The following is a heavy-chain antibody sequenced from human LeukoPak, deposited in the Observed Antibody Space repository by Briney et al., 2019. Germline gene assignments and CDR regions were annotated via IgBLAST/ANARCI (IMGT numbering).Heavy chain of an antibody. CDR3: AKDQSYPDFDY. J-gene: IGHJ4*02. V-gene: IGHV4-59*01. CDR2: IYYSGST. CDR1: GGSISSYY. D-gene: IGHD1-26*01. Sequence: SETLSLTCTVSGGSISSYYWSWIRQPPGKGLEWIGYIYYSGSTNYNPSLKSRVTISVDTSKNQFSLKLSSVTAADTAVYYCAKDQSYPDFDYWGQGTLVTVSS.